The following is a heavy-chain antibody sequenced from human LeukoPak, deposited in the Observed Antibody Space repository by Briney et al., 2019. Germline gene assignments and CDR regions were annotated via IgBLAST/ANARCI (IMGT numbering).Heavy chain of an antibody. CDR3: ASHGYSSSWMFNWFDP. CDR1: GGSISSSSYY. V-gene: IGHV4-39*01. CDR2: IYYSGST. D-gene: IGHD6-13*01. J-gene: IGHJ5*02. Sequence: SETLSLTCTVSGGSISSSSYYWGWIRQPPGKGLERIGSIYYSGSTYYNPSLKSRVTISVDTSKNQFSLKLSSVTAADTAVYYCASHGYSSSWMFNWFDPWGQGTLVTVSS.